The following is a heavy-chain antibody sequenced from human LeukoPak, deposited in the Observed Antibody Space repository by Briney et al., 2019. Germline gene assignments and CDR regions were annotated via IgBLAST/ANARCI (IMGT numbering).Heavy chain of an antibody. CDR2: ISYDGSNK. CDR1: GFTFSSYA. V-gene: IGHV3-30-3*01. Sequence: PGGSLRLSCAASGFTFSSYAMHWVRQAPGKGLEWVAVISYDGSNKYYADSVKGRFTISRDNSKNTLYLQMNSLRAEDTAVYYCAGTNDYGDYEVGYENVPETDYWGQGTLVTVSS. J-gene: IGHJ4*02. D-gene: IGHD4-17*01. CDR3: AGTNDYGDYEVGYENVPETDY.